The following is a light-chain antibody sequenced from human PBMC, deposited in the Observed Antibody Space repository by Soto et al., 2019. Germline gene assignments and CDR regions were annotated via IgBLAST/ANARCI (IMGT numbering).Light chain of an antibody. CDR2: AAS. CDR3: QQSYSTPLT. V-gene: IGKV1-39*01. CDR1: QSFSSY. J-gene: IGKJ4*01. Sequence: DIQMTQSPSSLSASVGDRVTITCRASQSFSSYLNWYQQKPGKAPKLLIYAASSLQSGVPSRFSGSGSGTDFTLNISSLQPEDFATYYCQQSYSTPLTFGGGAKVEIK.